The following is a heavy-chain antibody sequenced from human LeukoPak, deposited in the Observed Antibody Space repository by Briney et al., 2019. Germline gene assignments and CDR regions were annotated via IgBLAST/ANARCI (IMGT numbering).Heavy chain of an antibody. Sequence: GASVKVSCKASGYTFTSYDINWVRQATGQGLEWMGLMNPNSGNTGYAQKFQGRVTMTRNTSISTAYMELTSLRSEDTAVYYCARGVSNYYDSSGSYYDYYYYGMDVWGQGTTVTVSS. D-gene: IGHD3-22*01. CDR3: ARGVSNYYDSSGSYYDYYYYGMDV. CDR1: GYTFTSYD. J-gene: IGHJ6*02. V-gene: IGHV1-8*01. CDR2: MNPNSGNT.